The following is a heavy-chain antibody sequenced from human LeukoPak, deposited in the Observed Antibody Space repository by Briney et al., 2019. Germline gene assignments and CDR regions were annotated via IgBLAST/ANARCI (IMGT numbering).Heavy chain of an antibody. CDR2: INPNSGGT. V-gene: IGHV1-2*02. CDR3: ARADDYLWFDP. CDR1: GYTFTSYA. D-gene: IGHD4-11*01. J-gene: IGHJ5*02. Sequence: ASVKVSCKASGYTFTSYAMNWVRQAPGQGLEWMGWINPNSGGTNYAQKFQGRVTMTRDTSISTAYMELSRLRSDDTAVYYCARADDYLWFDPWGQGTLVTVSS.